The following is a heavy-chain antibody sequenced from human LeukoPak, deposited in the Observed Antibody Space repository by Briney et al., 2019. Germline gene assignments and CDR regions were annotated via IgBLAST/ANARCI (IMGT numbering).Heavy chain of an antibody. J-gene: IGHJ3*02. CDR3: ARAPANGRPDSFDI. V-gene: IGHV1-46*01. Sequence: VSVKVSCKASGYTFTTYLIHWVRQAPGQALEWMGEINTSSGGTNYAPKFQGRFTMTTHTSTSTVYMELSSLISDDTAIYLCARAPANGRPDSFDIWGQGTMVTVSS. D-gene: IGHD1-26*01. CDR1: GYTFTTYL. CDR2: INTSSGGT.